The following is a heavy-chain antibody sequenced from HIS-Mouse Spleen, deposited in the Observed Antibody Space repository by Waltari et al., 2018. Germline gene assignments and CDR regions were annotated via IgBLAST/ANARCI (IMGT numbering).Heavy chain of an antibody. Sequence: QVQLQESGPGLVKPSETLSLTCTVSGYSISRGYSWGWNRPPPGKGLEWIGSIYHSGSTYYNPSLKSRVAISVDTSKNQFSLKLRSVTAADTAVYYCARDRRHIVVVTAIHDAFDIWGQGTMVTVSS. CDR1: GYSISRGYS. CDR3: ARDRRHIVVVTAIHDAFDI. V-gene: IGHV4-38-2*02. J-gene: IGHJ3*02. CDR2: IYHSGST. D-gene: IGHD2-21*02.